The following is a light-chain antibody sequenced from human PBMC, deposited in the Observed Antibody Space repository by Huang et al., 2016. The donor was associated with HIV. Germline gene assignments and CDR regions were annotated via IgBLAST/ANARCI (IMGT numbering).Light chain of an antibody. J-gene: IGKJ1*01. CDR1: QSVSSN. V-gene: IGKV3-15*01. CDR2: GAA. Sequence: EIVMTQSPGTLSVSPGERATLSCRTSQSVSSNVAWYQQKPGQAPRLLIHGAATRATGIPARFSGSGSGREFTLTISSLQSEDFAVYHCQQYNTWPRTFGQGTKVEIK. CDR3: QQYNTWPRT.